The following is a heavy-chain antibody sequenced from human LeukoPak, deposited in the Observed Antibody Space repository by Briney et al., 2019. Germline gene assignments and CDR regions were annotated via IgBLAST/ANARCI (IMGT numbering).Heavy chain of an antibody. V-gene: IGHV3-73*01. Sequence: PGGSLRLSCAASGFTFSGSAMHWVRQASGKGLEWVGRIRSKANSYATAYAASVKGRFTISRDDSKNTLYLQMNSLRAEDTAVYYCVLFLRYLDYWGQGTLVTVSS. D-gene: IGHD2-21*01. CDR1: GFTFSGSA. CDR2: IRSKANSYAT. J-gene: IGHJ4*02. CDR3: VLFLRYLDY.